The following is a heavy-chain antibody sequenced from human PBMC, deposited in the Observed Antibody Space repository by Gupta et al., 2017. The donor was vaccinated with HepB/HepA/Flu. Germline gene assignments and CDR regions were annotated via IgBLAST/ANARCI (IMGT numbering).Heavy chain of an antibody. D-gene: IGHD6-6*01. Sequence: EVQLVESGGGLVQPGRSLRLSCAASGFTFDDYAMHWVRQAPGKGLEWVSGISWNSGSIGYADSVKGRFTISRDNAKNPLYLQMNSLRAEDMALYYCAKGSGYSSSHFDYWGQGTLVTVAS. CDR3: AKGSGYSSSHFDY. V-gene: IGHV3-9*03. J-gene: IGHJ4*02. CDR1: GFTFDDYA. CDR2: ISWNSGSI.